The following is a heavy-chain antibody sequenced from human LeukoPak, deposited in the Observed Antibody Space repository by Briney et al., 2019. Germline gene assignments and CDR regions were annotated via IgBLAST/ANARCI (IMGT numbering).Heavy chain of an antibody. D-gene: IGHD1/OR15-1a*01. J-gene: IGHJ6*02. V-gene: IGHV3-11*01. CDR2: ISSSGSTI. CDR1: GFTFSDYY. Sequence: SGGSLRLSCAASGFTFSDYYMSWIRQAPGKGLEWVSYISSSGSTIYYADSVKGRFTISRDNAKNSLYLQMNSLRAEDTAVYYCARENNGVATYYYYGMDVWGQGTMVTVSS. CDR3: ARENNGVATYYYYGMDV.